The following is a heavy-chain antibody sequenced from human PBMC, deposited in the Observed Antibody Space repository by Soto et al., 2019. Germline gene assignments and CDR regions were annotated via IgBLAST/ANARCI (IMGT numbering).Heavy chain of an antibody. CDR1: GFTFSNYA. CDR2: ISANGRNA. Sequence: EVHLLESGGDVVQPGRSLRLSCAASGFTFSNYAMNWIRQAPGKGLEWLSSISANGRNAYYADSVKGRFPISRDRSKNTLYLQLDSLRVEDTAIYFCAKALSSLGWLALGAPFDSWGQGTLVTVSS. J-gene: IGHJ4*02. V-gene: IGHV3-23*01. CDR3: AKALSSLGWLALGAPFDS. D-gene: IGHD3-22*01.